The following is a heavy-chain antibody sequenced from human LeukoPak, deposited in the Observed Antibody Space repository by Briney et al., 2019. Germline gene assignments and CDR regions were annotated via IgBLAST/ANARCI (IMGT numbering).Heavy chain of an antibody. CDR2: INPTGGST. J-gene: IGHJ5*02. V-gene: IGHV1-46*01. CDR1: GYTFTSYY. D-gene: IGHD1-26*01. Sequence: ASVKVSCKASGYTFTSYYMHWVRQAPGQGLEWMGLINPTGGSTGYAQKFQGRITMTRDMSTSTDYMELSSLRSEDTAIYYCARDNSVGDNAWWFDPWGQGTLVTVSS. CDR3: ARDNSVGDNAWWFDP.